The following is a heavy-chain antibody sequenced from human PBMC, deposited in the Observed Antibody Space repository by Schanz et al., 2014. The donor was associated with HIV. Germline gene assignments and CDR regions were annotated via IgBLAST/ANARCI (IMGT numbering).Heavy chain of an antibody. CDR3: ARGLTRYSSGWYHFDY. J-gene: IGHJ4*02. CDR1: GFTFSDHY. Sequence: VQLVESGGGLAKPGGSLRLSCAASGFTFSDHYMSWVRQAPGKGLEWVSVISGSGGSTYYADSVKGRFTISRDNSKNTLYLQMNSLRAEDTAVYYCARGLTRYSSGWYHFDYWGQGTLVSVSS. D-gene: IGHD6-19*01. CDR2: ISGSGGST. V-gene: IGHV3-23*04.